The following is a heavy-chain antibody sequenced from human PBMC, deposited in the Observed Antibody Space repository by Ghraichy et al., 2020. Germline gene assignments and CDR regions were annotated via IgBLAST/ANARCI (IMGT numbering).Heavy chain of an antibody. Sequence: SETLSLTCAVSGYSISSGYYWGWIRQPPGKGLEWIGSIYHSGSTYYNPSLKSRVTISVDTSKNQFSLKLSSVTAADTAVYYCASNRIQLWFGYWGQGTLVTVSS. J-gene: IGHJ4*02. CDR3: ASNRIQLWFGY. V-gene: IGHV4-38-2*01. CDR1: GYSISSGYY. CDR2: IYHSGST. D-gene: IGHD5-18*01.